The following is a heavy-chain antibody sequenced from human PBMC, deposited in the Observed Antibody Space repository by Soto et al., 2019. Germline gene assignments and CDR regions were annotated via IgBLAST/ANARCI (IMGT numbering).Heavy chain of an antibody. CDR1: GFTFSSYW. Sequence: PGGSLRLSCAASGFTFSSYWMHWVRQAPGKGLVWVSRIRSDGSNAEYADSVKGRFTISRDNAKNSLYLQMNSLRAEDTAVYYCARSSLPGIAVAGIVAMAFDYWGQGTLVTVSS. D-gene: IGHD6-19*01. J-gene: IGHJ4*02. CDR2: IRSDGSNA. CDR3: ARSSLPGIAVAGIVAMAFDY. V-gene: IGHV3-74*03.